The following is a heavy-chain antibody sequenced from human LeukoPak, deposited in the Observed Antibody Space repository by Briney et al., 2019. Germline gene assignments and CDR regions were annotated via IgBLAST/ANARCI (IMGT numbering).Heavy chain of an antibody. V-gene: IGHV4-34*01. J-gene: IGHJ4*02. Sequence: PSETLSLTCAVYGGSFSGYYWSWIRQPPGKGLEWIGEINHSGSTNYNPSLRSRVTISVDTSKKQFYLRLTSVTAADTAVYYCARGFDSKSTYFDYWGQGTLVTVSS. D-gene: IGHD2-21*01. CDR1: GGSFSGYY. CDR2: INHSGST. CDR3: ARGFDSKSTYFDY.